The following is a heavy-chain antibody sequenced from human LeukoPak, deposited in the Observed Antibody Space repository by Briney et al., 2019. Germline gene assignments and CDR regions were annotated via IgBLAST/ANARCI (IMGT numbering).Heavy chain of an antibody. D-gene: IGHD2-2*01. Sequence: SVKVSCKASGGTFSSYAISWVRQAPGQGLEWMGGIIPIFGTANYAQKFQGRVTITTDESTSTAYMELSSLRSEDTAVYYCARDLVDCSSTSCSNAFDIWGQGTMVTVSS. V-gene: IGHV1-69*05. CDR1: GGTFSSYA. CDR2: IIPIFGTA. CDR3: ARDLVDCSSTSCSNAFDI. J-gene: IGHJ3*02.